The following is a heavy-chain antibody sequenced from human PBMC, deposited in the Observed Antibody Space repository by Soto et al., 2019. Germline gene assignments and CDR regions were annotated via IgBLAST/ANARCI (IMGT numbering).Heavy chain of an antibody. J-gene: IGHJ3*02. V-gene: IGHV1-18*01. Sequence: GASVKVSCKASGYTFTSYGISWVRQAPGRGLEWMGWISAYNGNTNYAQKLQGRVTMTTDTSTSTAYMELRSLRSDDTAVYYCADLGITMVRGVIINRAPDAFDIWGQGTMVTVSS. CDR1: GYTFTSYG. CDR3: ADLGITMVRGVIINRAPDAFDI. D-gene: IGHD3-10*01. CDR2: ISAYNGNT.